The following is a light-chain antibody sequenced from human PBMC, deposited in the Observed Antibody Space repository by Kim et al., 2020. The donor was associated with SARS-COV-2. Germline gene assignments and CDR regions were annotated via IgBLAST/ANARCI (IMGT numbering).Light chain of an antibody. CDR2: DAS. V-gene: IGKV3-11*01. J-gene: IGKJ4*01. CDR1: QSVSTY. CDR3: QQRINWPL. Sequence: EIVLTQSPATLSLSPGERATLSCRASQSVSTYLAWYQHKPGQAPRLLIYDASNRATGIPARFSGSGSGTDFTLTISSLEPEDFAVYYCQQRINWPLFGGGTKVEIK.